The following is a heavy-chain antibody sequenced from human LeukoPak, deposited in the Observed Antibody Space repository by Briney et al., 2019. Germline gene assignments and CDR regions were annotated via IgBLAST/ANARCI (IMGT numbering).Heavy chain of an antibody. V-gene: IGHV3-33*01. Sequence: GGSLRLSCAASGFTSSNYGMHWVRQAPGKGLEWVAVIWYDGSNENYADSVKGRFTISRDNSKNTLYLQMNSLRAEGTAVYYCARGSGYSSLFDYWGQGTLVTVSS. CDR1: GFTSSNYG. CDR3: ARGSGYSSLFDY. D-gene: IGHD5-18*01. CDR2: IWYDGSNE. J-gene: IGHJ4*02.